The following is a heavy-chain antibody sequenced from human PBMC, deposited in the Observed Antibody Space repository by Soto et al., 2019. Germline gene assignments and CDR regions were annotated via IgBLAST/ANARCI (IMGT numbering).Heavy chain of an antibody. J-gene: IGHJ3*02. V-gene: IGHV1-18*01. CDR2: ISAYNGNT. CDR1: GYTFTSYG. CDR3: ARDLGAYGLHHAFDI. D-gene: IGHD4-4*01. Sequence: ASVKVSCKASGYTFTSYGISWVRQAPGQGLEWMGWISAYNGNTNYAQKLQGRVTMTTDTSTSTAYMELRSLRSDDTAVYYCARDLGAYGLHHAFDIWGQGTMVTVSS.